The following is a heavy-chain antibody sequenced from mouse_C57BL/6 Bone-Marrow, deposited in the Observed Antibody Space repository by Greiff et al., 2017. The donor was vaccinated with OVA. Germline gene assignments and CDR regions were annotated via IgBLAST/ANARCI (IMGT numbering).Heavy chain of an antibody. V-gene: IGHV14-4*01. CDR2: IDPENGDT. J-gene: IGHJ3*01. CDR1: GFNIKDDY. Sequence: EVQLQQSGAELVRPGASVKLSCTASGFNIKDDYMHWVKQRPEQGLEWIGWIDPENGDTEYASKFQGKATITADTSSNTAYLQLSSLTSEDTAVYYCTTEGAAWFAYWGQGTLVTVSA. CDR3: TTEGAAWFAY.